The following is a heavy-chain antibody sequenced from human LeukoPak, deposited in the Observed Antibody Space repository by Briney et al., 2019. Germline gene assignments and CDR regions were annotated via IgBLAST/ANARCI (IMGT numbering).Heavy chain of an antibody. Sequence: RTGGSLRLSCAASGFTFSGFWMHWVRQAPGKGLVWVSCISFDGSDATYADSVKGRFTISRDNAKNTLHLQMDSLTVEDTAVYYCSRDPRTCDYWGQGTLVTVSS. CDR3: SRDPRTCDY. J-gene: IGHJ4*02. V-gene: IGHV3-74*01. CDR2: ISFDGSDA. CDR1: GFTFSGFW.